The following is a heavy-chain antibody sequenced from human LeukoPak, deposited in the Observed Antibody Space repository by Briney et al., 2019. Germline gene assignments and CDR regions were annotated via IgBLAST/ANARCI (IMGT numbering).Heavy chain of an antibody. J-gene: IGHJ4*02. V-gene: IGHV3-74*01. CDR3: VRGTIAAAGIDY. D-gene: IGHD6-13*01. CDR2: IKGDGSSI. Sequence: GGSLRLSCAASGFTFSSCSMHWVRHAPGKGLVWVSRIKGDGSSISYADSVKGRFTIFRDNAKNTLFLQMDSLRAEDTAVYYCVRGTIAAAGIDYWGQGTLVTVSS. CDR1: GFTFSSCS.